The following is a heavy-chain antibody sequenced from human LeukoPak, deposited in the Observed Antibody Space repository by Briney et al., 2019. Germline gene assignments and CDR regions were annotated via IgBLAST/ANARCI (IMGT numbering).Heavy chain of an antibody. D-gene: IGHD3-10*01. Sequence: SETLSLTCAVYGGSIRSYYWSWIRQPPGKGLEWIGYIYYSGSTNCNPSLKSRVTISVDTSKSLFSLKLSSVTAADTAVYYCARLYYYGSGSPRPHAFDIWGQGTMVTVSS. CDR2: IYYSGST. CDR3: ARLYYYGSGSPRPHAFDI. CDR1: GGSIRSYY. V-gene: IGHV4-59*08. J-gene: IGHJ3*02.